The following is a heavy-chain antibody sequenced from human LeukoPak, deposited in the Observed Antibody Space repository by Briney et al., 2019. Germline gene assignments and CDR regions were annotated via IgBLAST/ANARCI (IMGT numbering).Heavy chain of an antibody. V-gene: IGHV4-59*01. CDR1: GGSISNYY. J-gene: IGHJ4*02. CDR2: IYYSGST. CDR3: ASYRHYYDLAEWGYFDY. D-gene: IGHD3-22*01. Sequence: SETLSLTCTVSGGSISNYYWSWIRQPPGKGLEWIGHIYYSGSTNYNPSLKSRVTISVDTSKNQFSLKLSSVTAADTAVYYCASYRHYYDLAEWGYFDYWGQGTLVTVSS.